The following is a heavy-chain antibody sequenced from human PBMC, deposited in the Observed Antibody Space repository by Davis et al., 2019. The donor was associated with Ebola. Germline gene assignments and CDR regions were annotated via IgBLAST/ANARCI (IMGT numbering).Heavy chain of an antibody. V-gene: IGHV1-3*01. J-gene: IGHJ3*02. CDR1: GGTFSSYA. Sequence: ASVKVSCNASGGTFSSYAISWVRQAPGQGLEWMGWINAGNGNTKYSQKFQGRVTITRDTSASTAYMELSSLRSEDTAVYYCARKYPAWRSAFDIWGQGTMVTVSS. CDR3: ARKYPAWRSAFDI. CDR2: INAGNGNT. D-gene: IGHD2-2*01.